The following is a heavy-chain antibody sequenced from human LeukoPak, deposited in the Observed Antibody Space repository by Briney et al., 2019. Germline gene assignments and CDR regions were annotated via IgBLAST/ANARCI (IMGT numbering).Heavy chain of an antibody. Sequence: ASAKVSCKASGYTFTSYGISWVRQAPGQGLEWMGWISAYNGNTNYAQKLQGRVTMTTDTSTSTAYMELRSLRSDDTAAYYCARARSVQLWLNYWGQGTLVTVSS. CDR3: ARARSVQLWLNY. CDR1: GYTFTSYG. V-gene: IGHV1-18*01. D-gene: IGHD5-18*01. CDR2: ISAYNGNT. J-gene: IGHJ4*02.